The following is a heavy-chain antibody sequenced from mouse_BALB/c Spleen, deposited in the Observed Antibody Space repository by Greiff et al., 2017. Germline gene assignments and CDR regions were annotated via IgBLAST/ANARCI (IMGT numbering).Heavy chain of an antibody. CDR3: TRDRNYGSSYDAMDY. CDR2: ISSGGSYT. D-gene: IGHD1-1*01. Sequence: EVKLMESGGGLVKPGGSLKLSCAASGFTFSSYTMSWVRQTPEKRLEWVATISSGGSYTYYPDSVKGRFTISRDNAKNTLYLQMSSLKSEDTAMYYCTRDRNYGSSYDAMDYWGQGTSVTVSS. CDR1: GFTFSSYT. V-gene: IGHV5-6-4*01. J-gene: IGHJ4*01.